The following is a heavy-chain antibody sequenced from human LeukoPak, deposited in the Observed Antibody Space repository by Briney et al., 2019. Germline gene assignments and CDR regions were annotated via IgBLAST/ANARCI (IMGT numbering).Heavy chain of an antibody. D-gene: IGHD7-27*01. J-gene: IGHJ4*02. CDR3: ARVWGSADY. V-gene: IGHV3-30*04. Sequence: GGSLRLSCAASGFTFSSYAMHWVRQAPGKGLEWVAVISYDGSNKYYADSVKGRFTISRDNSKNTLYLHMNSLRAEDTAVYYCARVWGSADYWGQGTLVTVSS. CDR2: ISYDGSNK. CDR1: GFTFSSYA.